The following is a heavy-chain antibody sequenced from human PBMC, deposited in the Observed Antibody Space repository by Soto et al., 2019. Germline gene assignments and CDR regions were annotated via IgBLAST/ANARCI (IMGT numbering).Heavy chain of an antibody. J-gene: IGHJ5*02. CDR1: GFTFSSYG. Sequence: SLRLSCAASGFTFSSYGMHWVRQAPGKGLEWVAVISYDGSNKYYADSVKGRFTISRDNSKNTLYLQMNSLRAEDTAVYYCAKDGYCSGGSCSSLDPWGQGTLVTVSS. D-gene: IGHD2-15*01. CDR3: AKDGYCSGGSCSSLDP. CDR2: ISYDGSNK. V-gene: IGHV3-30*18.